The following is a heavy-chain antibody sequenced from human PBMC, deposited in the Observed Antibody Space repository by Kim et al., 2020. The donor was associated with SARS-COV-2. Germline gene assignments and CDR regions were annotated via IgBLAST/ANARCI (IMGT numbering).Heavy chain of an antibody. V-gene: IGHV4-34*01. CDR2: INHSGST. CDR1: GGSFSGYY. CDR3: ARRTGIVGATNFRFDY. D-gene: IGHD1-26*01. J-gene: IGHJ4*01. Sequence: SETLSLTCAVYGGSFSGYYWSWIRQPPGKGLEWIGEINHSGSTNYNPSLKSRVTISVDTSKNQFSLKLSSVTAADTAVYYCARRTGIVGATNFRFDYWG.